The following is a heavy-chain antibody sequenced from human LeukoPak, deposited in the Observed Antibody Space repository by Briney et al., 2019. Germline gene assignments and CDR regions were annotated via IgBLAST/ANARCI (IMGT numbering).Heavy chain of an antibody. V-gene: IGHV3-53*01. CDR3: ARGDIVVVPAAMPSYYMDV. CDR1: GFTVSSNY. J-gene: IGHJ6*03. CDR2: IYSGGST. Sequence: GGSPRLSCAASGFTVSSNYMSWVRQAPGKGLEWVSVIYSGGSTYYADSVKGRFTISRDNSKNTLYLQMNSLRAEDTAVYYCARGDIVVVPAAMPSYYMDVWGKGTTVTVSS. D-gene: IGHD2-2*01.